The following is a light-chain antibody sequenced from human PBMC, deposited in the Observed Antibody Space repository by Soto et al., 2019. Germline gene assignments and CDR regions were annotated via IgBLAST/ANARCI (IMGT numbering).Light chain of an antibody. CDR1: QSISSW. Sequence: DIQMTQSPSTLSASVGDRITITCRASQSISSWLAWYQQKPGKAPKLLIYKASSLESGVQSRFSGSGSGTEFTLTISGLQPDDFATYYCQQYDSYSTFGQGTKLEMK. V-gene: IGKV1-5*03. CDR2: KAS. J-gene: IGKJ2*01. CDR3: QQYDSYST.